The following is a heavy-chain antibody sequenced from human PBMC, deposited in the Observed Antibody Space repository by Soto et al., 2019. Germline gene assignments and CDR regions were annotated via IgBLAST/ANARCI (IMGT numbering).Heavy chain of an antibody. J-gene: IGHJ4*02. CDR2: IYYSGSDSGST. CDR3: TRGGGDF. Sequence: QVQLQESGPGLVKPSETLSLTCTVSGGSINTYYWSWIRQPPGKGLEWIGYIYYSGSDSGSTNYIPSLKSRGNISVDTSKNPFSLRLTSVTAADTAVYFCTRGGGDFWGQGTLVTVSS. CDR1: GGSINTYY. V-gene: IGHV4-59*01. D-gene: IGHD6-25*01.